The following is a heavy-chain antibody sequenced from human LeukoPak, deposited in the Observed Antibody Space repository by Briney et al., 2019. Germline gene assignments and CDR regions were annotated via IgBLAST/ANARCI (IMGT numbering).Heavy chain of an antibody. V-gene: IGHV3-30*03. J-gene: IGHJ3*02. CDR3: ARGYSYGRGPDAFDI. Sequence: PGGSLRLSCAASGFTFSSYGMHWVRQAPGKGLEWVAVISYDGSNKYYADSVKGRFTISRDNSKNTLYLQMNSLRAEDTAVYYCARGYSYGRGPDAFDIWGQGTMVTVSS. CDR2: ISYDGSNK. CDR1: GFTFSSYG. D-gene: IGHD5-18*01.